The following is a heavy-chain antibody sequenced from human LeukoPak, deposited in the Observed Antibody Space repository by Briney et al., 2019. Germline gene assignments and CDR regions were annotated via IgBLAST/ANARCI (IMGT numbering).Heavy chain of an antibody. Sequence: PGRSLRLSCVASEFTFSSYGRHWVRQAPGKGLEWVAVISYDGSNKYFADSVKGRFTISRDNSKNTLYLHMTRLRPEATAVYYCAKDRDYDSSGYYDSWGPGTLVTVSS. CDR3: AKDRDYDSSGYYDS. J-gene: IGHJ4*02. CDR2: ISYDGSNK. CDR1: EFTFSSYG. D-gene: IGHD3-22*01. V-gene: IGHV3-30*18.